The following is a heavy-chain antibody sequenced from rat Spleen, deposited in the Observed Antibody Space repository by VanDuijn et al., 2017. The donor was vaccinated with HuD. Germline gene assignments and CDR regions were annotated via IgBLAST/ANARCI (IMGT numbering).Heavy chain of an antibody. Sequence: EVQLVESDGGLVQPGRSLKLSCAASGFTFSDYYMAWVRQAPMKGLEWVATISSDGRRNYYRDSVKGRFTISRDNAKSTLSLQMDSLRSEDTATYYCARRHYGYTDYFDYWGQGVMVTVSS. D-gene: IGHD1-6*01. CDR2: ISSDGRRN. CDR1: GFTFSDYY. CDR3: ARRHYGYTDYFDY. V-gene: IGHV5-29*01. J-gene: IGHJ2*01.